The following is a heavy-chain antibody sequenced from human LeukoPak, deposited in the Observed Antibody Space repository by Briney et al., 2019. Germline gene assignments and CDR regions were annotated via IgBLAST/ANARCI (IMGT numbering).Heavy chain of an antibody. Sequence: SETLPLTCAVYGGSFSGYYWSWIRQPPGKGLEWIGEINHSGSTNYNPSLKSRVTISVDTSKNQFSLKLSSVTAADTAVYYCARGRYSYGPMPFDYWGQGTLVTVSS. J-gene: IGHJ4*02. CDR3: ARGRYSYGPMPFDY. V-gene: IGHV4-34*01. CDR1: GGSFSGYY. CDR2: INHSGST. D-gene: IGHD5-18*01.